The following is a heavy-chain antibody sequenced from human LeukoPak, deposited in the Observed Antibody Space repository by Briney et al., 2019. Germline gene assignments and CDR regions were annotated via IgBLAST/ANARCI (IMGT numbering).Heavy chain of an antibody. D-gene: IGHD3-16*01. V-gene: IGHV3-23*01. J-gene: IGHJ3*02. CDR2: ISGSGGST. Sequence: PGGSLRLSCAASGFTFSSYAMSWVRQAPGKGLEWVSAISGSGGSTYYADSVKGRFTISRDNSKKTLYLQMKSLRAEDTAVYHCAKDGVWGRDAFDIWGQGTTVTVSS. CDR3: AKDGVWGRDAFDI. CDR1: GFTFSSYA.